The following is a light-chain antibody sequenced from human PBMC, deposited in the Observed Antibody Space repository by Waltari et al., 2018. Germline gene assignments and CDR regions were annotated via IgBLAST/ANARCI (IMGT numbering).Light chain of an antibody. CDR2: YVS. CDR3: CSYSTGGSWM. CDR1: STNVGDSNL. J-gene: IGLJ3*02. V-gene: IGLV2-23*02. Sequence: QSALTQPVSVSGSPGQSVTISCTVTSTNVGDSNLVSWFQHHPAQAPKLLIFYVSKRPSGVSNRFSGSKSGNTASLTISGLQTEDEADYYCCSYSTGGSWMFGGGTKLTVL.